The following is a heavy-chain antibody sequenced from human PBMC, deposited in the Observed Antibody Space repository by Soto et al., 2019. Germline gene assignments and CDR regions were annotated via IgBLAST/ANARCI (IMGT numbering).Heavy chain of an antibody. CDR2: ISGSGGST. CDR1: GFTFSSYA. J-gene: IGHJ4*02. D-gene: IGHD3-22*01. Sequence: GGSLRLSCAASGFTFSSYAMSWVRQAPGKGLEWVSAISGSGGSTYYADSVKGRFIISRDNSKNTLYLQMNSLRAEDTAVYYCTKVRLYYYDSSGYFGYWGQGTLVTVSS. CDR3: TKVRLYYYDSSGYFGY. V-gene: IGHV3-23*01.